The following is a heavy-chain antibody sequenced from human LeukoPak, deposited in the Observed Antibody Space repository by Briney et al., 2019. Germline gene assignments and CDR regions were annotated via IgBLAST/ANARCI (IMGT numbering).Heavy chain of an antibody. J-gene: IGHJ3*02. CDR3: ARGRSGYDRNDAFDI. V-gene: IGHV3-21*01. CDR2: ISSSSSCI. D-gene: IGHD5-12*01. Sequence: GGSLRLSCAASGFTFSSYAMSWVRQAPGKGLEWVSSISSSSSCIYYADSVKGRFTISRDNAKNSLYLQMNSLRAEDTAVYYCARGRSGYDRNDAFDIWSQGTMVTVSS. CDR1: GFTFSSYA.